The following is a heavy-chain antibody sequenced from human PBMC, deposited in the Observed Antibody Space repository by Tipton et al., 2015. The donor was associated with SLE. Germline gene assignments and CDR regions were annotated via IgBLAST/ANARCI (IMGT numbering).Heavy chain of an antibody. Sequence: PGLVKPSETLSLSCAVSGVSISGLTYYWGWIRQSPGKGLEWIATLSYAAGTFYNPSLKSRVTISADSSQNQFSLRLIDVTAADTAIYFCARHWPFFDVPAHRLYYRLDVWGQGASVIVSS. CDR1: GVSISGLTYY. CDR2: LSYAAGT. J-gene: IGHJ6*02. V-gene: IGHV4-39*07. D-gene: IGHD3-10*01. CDR3: ARHWPFFDVPAHRLYYRLDV.